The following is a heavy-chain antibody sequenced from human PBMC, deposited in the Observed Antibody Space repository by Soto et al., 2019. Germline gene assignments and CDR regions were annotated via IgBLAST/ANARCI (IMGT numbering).Heavy chain of an antibody. CDR1: GFTFSDFW. CDR2: IKGDGSEK. V-gene: IGHV3-7*01. CDR3: GRDEVRNGVGV. Sequence: PGGSLRLSCEASGFTFSDFWMSWVRQAPGKGLEWAANIKGDGSEKRYVDSVRGRFTISRDNAKNSVYLQMNSLRADDMALYYCGRDEVRNGVGVWGQGTTVTVSS. J-gene: IGHJ6*02.